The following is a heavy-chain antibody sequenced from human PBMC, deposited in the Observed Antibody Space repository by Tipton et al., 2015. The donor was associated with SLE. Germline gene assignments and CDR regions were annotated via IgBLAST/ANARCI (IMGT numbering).Heavy chain of an antibody. J-gene: IGHJ4*02. CDR2: ISTSSSTI. Sequence: SLRLSCAASGFTFSSYSMNWVRQAPGKGLEWVSYISTSSSTIYDADSVKGRFTISRDNAKDSLYLQMNSLRAEDTAVYYCARGGYSYSIDYWGQGTLVTVSS. V-gene: IGHV3-48*01. D-gene: IGHD5-18*01. CDR3: ARGGYSYSIDY. CDR1: GFTFSSYS.